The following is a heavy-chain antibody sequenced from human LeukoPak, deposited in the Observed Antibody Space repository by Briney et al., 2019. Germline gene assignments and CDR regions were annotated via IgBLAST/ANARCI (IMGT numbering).Heavy chain of an antibody. V-gene: IGHV1-2*02. CDR1: GYTFTGYY. CDR3: ARGAGYYDSSGSDWFDP. D-gene: IGHD3-22*01. Sequence: VASVKVSCKASGYTFTGYYMHWVRQAPGQGLEWMGWINPNSGGTIYAQKFQGRVTMTRDTSISTAYMELSRLRSDDTAVYYCARGAGYYDSSGSDWFDPWGQGTLVTVSS. J-gene: IGHJ5*02. CDR2: INPNSGGT.